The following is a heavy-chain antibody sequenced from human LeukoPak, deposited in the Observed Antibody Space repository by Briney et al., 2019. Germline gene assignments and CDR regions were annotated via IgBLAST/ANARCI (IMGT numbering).Heavy chain of an antibody. J-gene: IGHJ4*02. D-gene: IGHD3-22*01. CDR1: GYTFTSYG. Sequence: EASVKVSCKASGYTFTSYGISWVRQAPGQGLEWMGWISAYNGNTNYAQKLQGRVTMTTDTSTSTAYMELRSLRSDDTAVYYCARGMGDYNYYDSSGYQSFDYWGQGTLVTVSS. CDR3: ARGMGDYNYYDSSGYQSFDY. V-gene: IGHV1-18*01. CDR2: ISAYNGNT.